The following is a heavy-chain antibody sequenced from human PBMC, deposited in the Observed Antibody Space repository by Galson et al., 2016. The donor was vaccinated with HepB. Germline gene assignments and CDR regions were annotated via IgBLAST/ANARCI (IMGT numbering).Heavy chain of an antibody. CDR1: GFTVSSNY. CDR2: IYSGNNT. Sequence: SLRLSCAASGFTVSSNYMTWVRQAPGKGLEWVSIIYSGNNTYYADSVKGRFSISRDNSKNTLYLQMNSLRAEDTAVFYCARVYRHNWDYVPRMDVWGQGTTVTVSS. J-gene: IGHJ6*02. CDR3: ARVYRHNWDYVPRMDV. D-gene: IGHD1-7*01. V-gene: IGHV3-66*01.